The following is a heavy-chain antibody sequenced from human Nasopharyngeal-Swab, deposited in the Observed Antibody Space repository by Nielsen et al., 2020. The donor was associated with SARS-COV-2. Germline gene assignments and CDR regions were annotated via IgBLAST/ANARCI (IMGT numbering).Heavy chain of an antibody. V-gene: IGHV3-23*01. D-gene: IGHD2-2*01. J-gene: IGHJ5*02. CDR1: GFTFSSYA. CDR2: ISGSGGST. CDR3: AKDCGWGCLVVVPGSMFDR. Sequence: GESLKISCAPSGFTFSSYAMSWVRQAPGKGLEWVSAISGSGGSTYYADSVKGRFTISRDNSKNILYLQMNSLRAEDTAVYYCAKDCGWGCLVVVPGSMFDRWGQGTPVTVSS.